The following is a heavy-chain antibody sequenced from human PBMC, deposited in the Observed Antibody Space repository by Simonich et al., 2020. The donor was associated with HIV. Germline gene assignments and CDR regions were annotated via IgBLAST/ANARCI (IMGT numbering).Heavy chain of an antibody. J-gene: IGHJ6*03. V-gene: IGHV4-39*01. CDR1: GGSISSSSYY. CDR2: IYYSGST. Sequence: QLQLQESGPGLVKPSETLSLTCTVSGGSISSSSYYWGWIRQPPGKGLEWIGSIYYSGSTYYNPSLKSRVTISVDTSKNQFSRKLSSVTAADTAVYYCAAMPYYYYYMDVWGKGTTVTVSS. D-gene: IGHD2-2*01. CDR3: AAMPYYYYYMDV.